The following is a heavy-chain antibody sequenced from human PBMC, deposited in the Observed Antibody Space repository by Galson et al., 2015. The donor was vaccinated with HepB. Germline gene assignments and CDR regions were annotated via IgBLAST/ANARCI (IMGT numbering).Heavy chain of an antibody. CDR3: ARGRRRDGYKPELDY. V-gene: IGHV1-2*02. CDR2: INPNSGGT. D-gene: IGHD5-24*01. CDR1: GYTFTGYY. Sequence: SVKVSCKASGYTFTGYYMHWVRQAPGQGLEWMGWINPNSGGTNYAQKFQGRVTMTRDTSISTAYMELSRLRSDDTAVYYCARGRRRDGYKPELDYWGQGTLVTVSS. J-gene: IGHJ4*02.